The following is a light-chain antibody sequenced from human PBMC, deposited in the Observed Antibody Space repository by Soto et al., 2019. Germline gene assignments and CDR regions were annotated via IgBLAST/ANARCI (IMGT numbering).Light chain of an antibody. CDR3: QHYGTSPST. CDR2: SAS. V-gene: IGKV3-20*01. CDR1: QSISGTY. Sequence: DTVLTQSPGTLSLPSGERATLSCRASQSISGTYVAWYQQKPGQAPRLLIYSASTRATGIPDRFSGSGSGTEFTLTISRLEPEDFAVYYCQHYGTSPSTFGRGTKVDIK. J-gene: IGKJ1*01.